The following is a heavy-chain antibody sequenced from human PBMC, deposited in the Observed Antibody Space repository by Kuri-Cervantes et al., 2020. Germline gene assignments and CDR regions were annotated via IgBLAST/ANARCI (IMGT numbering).Heavy chain of an antibody. Sequence: GSLRLSCTVSGGSVSSYYWSWIRQPPGKGLERIGYIYYSGSTNYNPSLKSRVTISVDTSKNQFSLKLSSVTAADTAVYYCARGGLDCSSTSXRRTHDNYWGQGTLVTVSS. CDR1: GGSVSSYY. CDR3: ARGGLDCSSTSXRRTHDNY. CDR2: IYYSGST. J-gene: IGHJ4*02. D-gene: IGHD2-2*01. V-gene: IGHV4-59*02.